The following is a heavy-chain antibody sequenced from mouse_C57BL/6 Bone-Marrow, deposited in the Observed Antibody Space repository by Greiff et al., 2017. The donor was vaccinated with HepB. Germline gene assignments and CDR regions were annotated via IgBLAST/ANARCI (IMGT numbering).Heavy chain of an antibody. J-gene: IGHJ1*03. Sequence: EVQLQQSGPGLAKPSQTLSLTCSVTGYSITSDYWNWIRKFPGNKLEYMGYISYSGSTYYNPSLKSRISITRNTSKNQYYLQLNSVTTEDTATYFCARVVATPHWYFDVWGTGTTVTVSS. V-gene: IGHV3-8*01. CDR3: ARVVATPHWYFDV. CDR2: ISYSGST. D-gene: IGHD1-1*01. CDR1: GYSITSDY.